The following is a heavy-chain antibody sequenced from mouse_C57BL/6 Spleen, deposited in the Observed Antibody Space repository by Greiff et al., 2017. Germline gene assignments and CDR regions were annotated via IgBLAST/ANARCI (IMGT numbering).Heavy chain of an antibody. CDR3: ARGNDYDTYYFDY. V-gene: IGHV1-69*01. CDR2: IDPSDSYT. J-gene: IGHJ2*01. CDR1: GYTFTSYW. D-gene: IGHD2-4*01. Sequence: VKLQQPGAELVMPGASVKLSCKASGYTFTSYWMHWVKQRPGQGLEWIGEIDPSDSYTNYNQKFKGKSTLTVDKSSSTAYMQLSSLTSEDSAVYYCARGNDYDTYYFDYWGQGTTLTVSS.